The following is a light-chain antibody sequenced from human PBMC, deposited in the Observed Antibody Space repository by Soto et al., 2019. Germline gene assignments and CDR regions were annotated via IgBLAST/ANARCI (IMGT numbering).Light chain of an antibody. Sequence: EIVLTQSPGTLSLSPGERATLSCRASQTISSSYLAWYQQRPGQAPRLLISRESRRATGIPDRFSASGSETDFTLTISRLEPEDFAVYYCHQYGSSPATFGQGTKVEIK. CDR3: HQYGSSPAT. CDR1: QTISSSY. J-gene: IGKJ1*01. V-gene: IGKV3-20*01. CDR2: RES.